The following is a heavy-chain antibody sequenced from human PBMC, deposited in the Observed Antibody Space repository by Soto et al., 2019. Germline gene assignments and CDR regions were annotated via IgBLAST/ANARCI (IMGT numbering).Heavy chain of an antibody. CDR2: IYYSGST. D-gene: IGHD3-16*01. CDR3: ARRYGGNFDY. CDR1: GGYISSYY. V-gene: IGHV4-59*01. J-gene: IGHJ4*02. Sequence: PSETLSLTCTVSGGYISSYYWSWIRQPPGKGLEWIGYIYYSGSTNYNPSLKSRVTISVDTSKNQFSLNLISVTAADTAVYYCARRYGGNFDYWGQGTLVTVSS.